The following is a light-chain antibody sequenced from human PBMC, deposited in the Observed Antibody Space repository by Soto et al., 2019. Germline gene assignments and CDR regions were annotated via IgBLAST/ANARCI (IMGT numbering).Light chain of an antibody. CDR3: QEGSTLLT. Sequence: DIQMTQSPYSLSTSVGDRVTITCRTSQSVSTYLNWYQQRPGKAPKLLIYGASSLQSGVPSRFSGSGSGTHFTLTISSLQPEDFATYYCQEGSTLLTFGGGTQVDIK. CDR2: GAS. CDR1: QSVSTY. J-gene: IGKJ4*01. V-gene: IGKV1-39*01.